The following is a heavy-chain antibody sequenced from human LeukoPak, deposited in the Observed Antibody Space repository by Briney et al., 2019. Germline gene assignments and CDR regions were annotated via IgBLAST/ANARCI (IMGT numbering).Heavy chain of an antibody. CDR3: TRDQTPYY. V-gene: IGHV3-49*05. Sequence: KPGRSLRLSCTASGFTFGDYAMSWFRQAPGKGLEWVGFIASETYGGTAEYAASVKGRFIISRDDSKSIAYLQMNSLKTEDTAVYYCTRDQTPYYWGQGTLVTVSS. J-gene: IGHJ4*02. CDR2: IASETYGGTA. CDR1: GFTFGDYA.